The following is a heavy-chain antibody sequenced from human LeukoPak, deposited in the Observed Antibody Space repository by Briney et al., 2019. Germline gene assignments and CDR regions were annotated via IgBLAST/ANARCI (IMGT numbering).Heavy chain of an antibody. CDR1: GFTFSSYA. CDR3: ARRSLRGAFDV. J-gene: IGHJ3*01. V-gene: IGHV3-21*04. Sequence: GGSLRLTCAASGFTFSSYAMSWVRQAPGTGLEGLSSISTSSSYIYYADSVRGRFTISRDNAKSSLFLQMDSLTAEDTAIYYCARRSLRGAFDVWGQGTLVTVSS. CDR2: ISTSSSYI.